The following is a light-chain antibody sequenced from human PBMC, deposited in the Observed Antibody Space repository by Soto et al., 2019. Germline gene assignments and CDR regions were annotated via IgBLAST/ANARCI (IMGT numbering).Light chain of an antibody. J-gene: IGKJ1*01. CDR2: KAS. Sequence: DIQVTQSPSTLSASVGDRVTITCRASQSISTCVAWFQQKPGKAPKVLISKASTLESGVPSRFSGDGSGTEFTLTISSLQTDDSATYYCQQFGAGSPWTFGQGTKVEIK. CDR1: QSISTC. V-gene: IGKV1-5*03. CDR3: QQFGAGSPWT.